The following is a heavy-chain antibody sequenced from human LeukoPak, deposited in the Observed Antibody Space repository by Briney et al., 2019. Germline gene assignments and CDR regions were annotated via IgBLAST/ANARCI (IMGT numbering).Heavy chain of an antibody. V-gene: IGHV1-46*01. J-gene: IGHJ6*03. CDR3: ARDVRSLGRYYMDV. Sequence: ASVKVSCKASGYTFTSYYMHWVRQAPGQGLEWMGIINPSGGSTSYAQKFQGRVTMTRDMSTSTDYMELSSLRSDDTAVYYCARDVRSLGRYYMDVWGKGTTVTVSS. CDR2: INPSGGST. CDR1: GYTFTSYY. D-gene: IGHD7-27*01.